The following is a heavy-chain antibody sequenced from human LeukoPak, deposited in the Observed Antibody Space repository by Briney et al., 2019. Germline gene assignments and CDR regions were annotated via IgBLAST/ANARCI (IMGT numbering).Heavy chain of an antibody. CDR1: GGSISSYY. V-gene: IGHV4-59*01. CDR2: IYYSGST. CDR3: ARGPIAVAAKDWFDP. D-gene: IGHD6-19*01. Sequence: SSETLSLTCTVSGGSISSYYWSWIRQPPGKGLEWIAYIYYSGSTNYNPSLKSRVTISVDTSKNQFSLKLSSVTAADTAVYYCARGPIAVAAKDWFDPWGQGTLVTVSS. J-gene: IGHJ5*02.